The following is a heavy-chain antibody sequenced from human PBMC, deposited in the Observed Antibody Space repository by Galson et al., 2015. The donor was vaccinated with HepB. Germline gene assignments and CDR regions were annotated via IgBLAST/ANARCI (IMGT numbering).Heavy chain of an antibody. D-gene: IGHD3-10*01. CDR2: IWYDGSNK. J-gene: IGHJ4*02. V-gene: IGHV3-33*08. CDR3: ARGLWADYGSGSCQD. Sequence: LRLSCAASGFTFSSYGTHWVRQAPGKGLEWVAVIWYDGSNKYYADSVKGRFTISRDNSKNTLYLQMNSLRAEDTAVYYCARGLWADYGSGSCQDWGQGTLVTVSS. CDR1: GFTFSSYG.